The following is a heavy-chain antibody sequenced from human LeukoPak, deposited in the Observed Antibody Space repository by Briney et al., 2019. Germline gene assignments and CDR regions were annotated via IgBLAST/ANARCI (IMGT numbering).Heavy chain of an antibody. Sequence: GGSLRLSCAGSGFTFSNYWMAWVRQAPGRGLEWVANIKQDGSEKNYVDSVKGRFSISRDNAENSLCLQMNSLRAEDTAVYYCARAGAGGVNYFRYYYDYWGQGTLVTVSS. V-gene: IGHV3-7*01. CDR1: GFTFSNYW. J-gene: IGHJ4*02. D-gene: IGHD2/OR15-2a*01. CDR2: IKQDGSEK. CDR3: ARAGAGGVNYFRYYYDY.